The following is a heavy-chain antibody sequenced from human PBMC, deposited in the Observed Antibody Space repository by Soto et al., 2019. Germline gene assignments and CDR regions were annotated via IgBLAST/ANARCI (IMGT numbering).Heavy chain of an antibody. V-gene: IGHV4-39*01. CDR2: IYYRGNA. Sequence: PSETLSLTCSVSDDSINSDKYYWGWIRQPPGKGLEWIGSIYYRGNAYYNPSLQTRVTISLDKSKSQFSLKLNSVTAADSAVYFCASQEARTTVPCCFDYWGQGTLVTVSS. D-gene: IGHD4-4*01. CDR3: ASQEARTTVPCCFDY. J-gene: IGHJ4*02. CDR1: DDSINSDKYY.